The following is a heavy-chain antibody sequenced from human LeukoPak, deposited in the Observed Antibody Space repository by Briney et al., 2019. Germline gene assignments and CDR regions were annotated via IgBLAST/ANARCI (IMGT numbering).Heavy chain of an antibody. CDR1: GFTFSSYS. Sequence: PGGSLRLSCAASGFTFSSYSMNWVRQAPGKGLEWVSSISSSSSYIYYADSVKGRFTISRDNAKNSLYLQMNSLRAEDMALYYCAKDSHSSSSGVDYWGQGTLVTVSS. CDR3: AKDSHSSSSGVDY. CDR2: ISSSSSYI. V-gene: IGHV3-21*04. D-gene: IGHD6-6*01. J-gene: IGHJ4*02.